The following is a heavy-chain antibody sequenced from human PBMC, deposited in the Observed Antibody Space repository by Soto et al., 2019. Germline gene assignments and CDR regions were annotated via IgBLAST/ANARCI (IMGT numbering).Heavy chain of an antibody. CDR2: IYYSGST. Sequence: QVQLQESGPGLVKPSQTLSLTCTVSGGSISSGGYYWSWIRQHPGKGLEWIGYIYYSGSTYYNPSLKSRVTMSVDTSKNQFSRKLSSVTAADTAVYYCARGLDYYDSSGYYGPWYFDLWGRGTLVTVSS. J-gene: IGHJ2*01. CDR1: GGSISSGGYY. V-gene: IGHV4-31*03. CDR3: ARGLDYYDSSGYYGPWYFDL. D-gene: IGHD3-22*01.